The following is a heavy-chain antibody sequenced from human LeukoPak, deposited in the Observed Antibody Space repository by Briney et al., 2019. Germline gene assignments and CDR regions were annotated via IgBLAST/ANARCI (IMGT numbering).Heavy chain of an antibody. CDR2: VNPADSDT. J-gene: IGHJ1*01. CDR1: GYSFTSYW. V-gene: IGHV5-51*01. CDR3: ATVPRIPAVGNTEYFQY. Sequence: GESLKTSCKGSGYSFTSYWIAWVRQMPGKGLEWMGIVNPADSDTRYSPSFQGQVTISVDKSISTAYLQWSSLQASDTATYYCATVPRIPAVGNTEYFQYWGQGTLVTVSS. D-gene: IGHD6-13*01.